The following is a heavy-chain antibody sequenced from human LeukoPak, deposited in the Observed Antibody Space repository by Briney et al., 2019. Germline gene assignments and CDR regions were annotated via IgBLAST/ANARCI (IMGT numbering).Heavy chain of an antibody. V-gene: IGHV1-2*02. CDR1: GYTFTGYY. CDR2: VNPNTGGT. D-gene: IGHD4/OR15-4a*01. J-gene: IGHJ4*02. CDR3: ASGDYGDPPLNY. Sequence: ASVKVSCKASGYTFTGYYMHWVRQAPGQGLQWMGWVNPNTGGTNYAQKFQGRVTMTRDTSISTAYMELSRLRSDDTAVYYCASGDYGDPPLNYWGQGTLVTVSS.